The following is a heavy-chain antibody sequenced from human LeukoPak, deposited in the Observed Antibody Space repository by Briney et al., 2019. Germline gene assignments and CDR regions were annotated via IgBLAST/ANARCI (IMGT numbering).Heavy chain of an antibody. CDR2: ITGSGAGT. V-gene: IGHV3-23*01. CDR3: AKVPTTVAIKNWFDP. Sequence: GGSLRLSCAASGFTVSNYAMSWVRQAPGKGLEWVSGITGSGAGTYYADSVKGRFTISRDSSRSTLYLQMNSLRAEDTAVYYCAKVPTTVAIKNWFDPWGQGTLVTVSS. J-gene: IGHJ5*02. D-gene: IGHD4-17*01. CDR1: GFTVSNYA.